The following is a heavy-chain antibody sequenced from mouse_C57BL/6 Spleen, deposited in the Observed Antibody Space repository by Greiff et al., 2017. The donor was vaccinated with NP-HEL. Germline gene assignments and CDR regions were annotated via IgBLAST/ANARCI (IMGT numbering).Heavy chain of an antibody. Sequence: QVQLQQPGAELVMPGASVKLSCKASGYTFTSYWMHWVKQRPGQGLEWIGEIDPSDSYTNYNHKFKGKSTLTVDKSSSTAYMQLSSLTSEDSAVYYCARRRIHYYGSEGYWYFDVWGTGTTVTVSS. CDR3: ARRRIHYYGSEGYWYFDV. D-gene: IGHD1-1*01. CDR1: GYTFTSYW. J-gene: IGHJ1*03. CDR2: IDPSDSYT. V-gene: IGHV1-69*01.